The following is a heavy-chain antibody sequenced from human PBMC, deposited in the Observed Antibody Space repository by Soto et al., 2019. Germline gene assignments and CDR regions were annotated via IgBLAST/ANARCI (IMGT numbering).Heavy chain of an antibody. CDR3: ARDRHERIQLWLYYYYYGMDV. Sequence: SVKVSFKASGGTFSSYAISWVRQAPGQGLEWMGGIIPIFGTANYAQKFQGRVTITADESTSTAYMELSSLRSEDTAVYYCARDRHERIQLWLYYYYYGMDVWGQGTTVTVSS. CDR1: GGTFSSYA. CDR2: IIPIFGTA. J-gene: IGHJ6*02. D-gene: IGHD5-18*01. V-gene: IGHV1-69*13.